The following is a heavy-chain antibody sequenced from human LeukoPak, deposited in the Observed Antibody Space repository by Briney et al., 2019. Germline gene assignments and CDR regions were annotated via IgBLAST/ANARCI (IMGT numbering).Heavy chain of an antibody. CDR3: ARAAQPGFDP. Sequence: GGSLRLSCGASGLTFSTYSMNWVRQAPGKGLEWVSYISSDSGTIYYADSVKGRFTISRDNAKNSLYLQMNSLRAEDTAVYYCARAAQPGFDPWGQGTLVTVSS. CDR1: GLTFSTYS. V-gene: IGHV3-48*01. CDR2: ISSDSGTI. J-gene: IGHJ5*02. D-gene: IGHD1-14*01.